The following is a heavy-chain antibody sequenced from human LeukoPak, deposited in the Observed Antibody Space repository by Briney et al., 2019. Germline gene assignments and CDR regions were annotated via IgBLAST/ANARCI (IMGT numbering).Heavy chain of an antibody. V-gene: IGHV3-23*01. CDR1: GLTFSSYG. J-gene: IGHJ4*02. D-gene: IGHD2-8*01. Sequence: GGSLRLSCAASGLTFSSYGMSWVRQAPGKGLEWVSGISGNGAGTYYTDSVKGRFTISRDNSKNTLYLQMNSLRAEDTAVYFCAKFCGDCTHGXXXCLDYWGQGTLVTVSS. CDR2: ISGNGAGT. CDR3: AKFCGDCTHGXXXCLDY.